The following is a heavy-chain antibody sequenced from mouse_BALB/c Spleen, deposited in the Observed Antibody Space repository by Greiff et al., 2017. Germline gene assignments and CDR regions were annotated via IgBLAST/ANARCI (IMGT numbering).Heavy chain of an antibody. Sequence: EVQLVESGGGLVQPGGSRKLSCAASGFTFSSFGMHWVRQAPEKGLEWVAYISSGSSTIYYADTVKGRFTISRDNPKNTLFLQMTSLRSEDTAMYYCARIYYYGTGDAMDYWGQGTSVTVSS. CDR1: GFTFSSFG. CDR3: ARIYYYGTGDAMDY. J-gene: IGHJ4*01. D-gene: IGHD1-1*01. CDR2: ISSGSSTI. V-gene: IGHV5-17*02.